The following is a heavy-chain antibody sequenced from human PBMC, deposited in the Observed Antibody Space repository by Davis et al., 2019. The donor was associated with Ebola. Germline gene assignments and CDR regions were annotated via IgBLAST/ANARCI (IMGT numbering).Heavy chain of an antibody. D-gene: IGHD6-19*01. CDR1: GNTFNTYG. Sequence: AASVKVSCKASGNTFNTYGFSWVRQAPGQGLEWMGWINPNSGGTNYAQKFQGRVTMTRDTSISTAYMELSRLRSDDTAVYYCARSSGLYYFDYWGQGTLVTVSS. V-gene: IGHV1-2*02. CDR3: ARSSGLYYFDY. CDR2: INPNSGGT. J-gene: IGHJ4*02.